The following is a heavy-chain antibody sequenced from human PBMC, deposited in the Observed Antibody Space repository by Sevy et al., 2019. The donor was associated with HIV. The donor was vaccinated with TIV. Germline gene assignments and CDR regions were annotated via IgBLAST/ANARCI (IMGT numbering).Heavy chain of an antibody. J-gene: IGHJ6*02. CDR3: ARVARGWFGELYYYYYGMDV. D-gene: IGHD3-10*01. V-gene: IGHV3-48*03. CDR1: GFTFSSYE. CDR2: ISSSGSTI. Sequence: GGSLRLSCAASGFTFSSYEMNWVRQAPGKGLEWVSYISSSGSTIYYADSVKGRFTISRDNARNSLYLQMNSRRAEDTAVYYCARVARGWFGELYYYYYGMDVWGQGTTVTVSS.